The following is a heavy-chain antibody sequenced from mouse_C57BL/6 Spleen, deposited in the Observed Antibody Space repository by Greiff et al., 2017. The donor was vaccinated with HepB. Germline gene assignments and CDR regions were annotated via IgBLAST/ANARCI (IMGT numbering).Heavy chain of an antibody. Sequence: DVHLVESGAELVKPGASVKLSCTASGFNIKDYYMHWVKQRTEQGLEWIGRIDPEDGETKYAPKFQGKATITADTSSNTAYLQLSSLTSEDTAVYYCATSDYYGSSYLYFDVWGTGTTVTVSS. J-gene: IGHJ1*03. V-gene: IGHV14-2*01. CDR1: GFNIKDYY. CDR2: IDPEDGET. CDR3: ATSDYYGSSYLYFDV. D-gene: IGHD1-1*01.